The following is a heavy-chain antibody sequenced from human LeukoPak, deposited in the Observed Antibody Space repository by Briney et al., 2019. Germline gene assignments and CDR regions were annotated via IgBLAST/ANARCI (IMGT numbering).Heavy chain of an antibody. CDR1: GGSISSGGYY. J-gene: IGHJ4*02. Sequence: SETLSLTCTVSGGSISSGGYYWSWIRQHPGKGLEWIGYIYYSGSTYYNPSLKSRVTISVDTSKNQFSLKLSSVTAADTAVYYCARALREYYYDSSGYYYFDYWGQGTLVTVSS. CDR2: IYYSGST. CDR3: ARALREYYYDSSGYYYFDY. D-gene: IGHD3-22*01. V-gene: IGHV4-31*03.